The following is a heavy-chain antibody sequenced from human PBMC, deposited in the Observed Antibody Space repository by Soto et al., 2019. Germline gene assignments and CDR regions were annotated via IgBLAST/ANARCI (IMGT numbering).Heavy chain of an antibody. CDR2: ISYDGSNK. CDR1: GFTFSSYA. Sequence: PVGSLRLSCAASGFTFSSYAMHWVRQAPGKGLEWVAVISYDGSNKYYADSVKGRFTISRDNSKNTLYLQMNSLRAEDTAVYYCARTDDYGDYFPYYWGQGTLVTVSS. J-gene: IGHJ4*02. D-gene: IGHD4-17*01. CDR3: ARTDDYGDYFPYY. V-gene: IGHV3-30-3*01.